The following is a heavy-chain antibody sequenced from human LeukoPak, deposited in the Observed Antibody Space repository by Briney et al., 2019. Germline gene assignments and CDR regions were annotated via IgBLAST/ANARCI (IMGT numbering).Heavy chain of an antibody. CDR3: ARQPSLRWDLRTGKFDM. V-gene: IGHV4-34*01. CDR2: ISHGGST. J-gene: IGHJ3*02. Sequence: SETLSLTCAVYGGSFSGYYWSWIRQAPGKGLEWIGDISHGGSTNYNPSLKTRVTMSVDTSKSQFSLNLSSVTAADTAVYYCARQPSLRWDLRTGKFDMWGQGTMVIVSS. D-gene: IGHD1-26*01. CDR1: GGSFSGYY.